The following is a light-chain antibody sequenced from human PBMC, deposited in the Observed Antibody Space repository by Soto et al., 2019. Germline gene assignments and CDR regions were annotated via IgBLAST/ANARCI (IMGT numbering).Light chain of an antibody. V-gene: IGKV3-11*01. CDR3: LQRKSYQLP. Sequence: EIVLTQSPATLSLSPGERATLSSRASQSVSSYLVWYQQKPGQAPRLLIYDAYNRPTGIPARFSGSGSGTELPPPISTLKPEDLVIYYWLQRKSYQLPSGGGTKVEIK. J-gene: IGKJ4*01. CDR2: DAY. CDR1: QSVSSY.